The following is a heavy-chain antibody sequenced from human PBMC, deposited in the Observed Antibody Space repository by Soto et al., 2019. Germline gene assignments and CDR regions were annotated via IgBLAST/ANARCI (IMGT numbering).Heavy chain of an antibody. V-gene: IGHV3-30*18. Sequence: QVQLVESGGGVVQPGRSLRLSFAASGFSFSSFDMHWVRQATGKGLEWVAFNSNDGRNKYYEDSEKGRFTISRDSSEKTLSPQSNRLRPGDTAVDEWAEVVGERSPDRYDGWGQPDMVTVS. J-gene: IGHJ4*02. CDR3: AEVVGERSPDRYDG. CDR2: NSNDGRNK. CDR1: GFSFSSFD. D-gene: IGHD3-16*01.